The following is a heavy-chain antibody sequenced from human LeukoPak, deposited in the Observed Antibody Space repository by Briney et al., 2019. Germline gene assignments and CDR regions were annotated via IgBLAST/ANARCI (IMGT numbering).Heavy chain of an antibody. J-gene: IGHJ4*02. CDR1: GFTFSNYI. Sequence: GGSLRLSCAASGFTFSNYIMHWVRQAPGKGLDWVAVILENGSYQYYADSVKGRFTISRDDSKNTLYLQMENLRAEDTAVYYCAKDGAWLRFDDWGQGILVTVSS. CDR2: ILENGSYQ. V-gene: IGHV3-30*04. CDR3: AKDGAWLRFDD. D-gene: IGHD5-12*01.